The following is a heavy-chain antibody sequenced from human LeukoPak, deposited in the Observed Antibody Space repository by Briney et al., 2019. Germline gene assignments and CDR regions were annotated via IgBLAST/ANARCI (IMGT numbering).Heavy chain of an antibody. CDR3: ARELLYCSSTSCYGGRDFDY. Sequence: GASVKVSCKASGYTFTSYAMNWVRQAPGQGLEWMGWINTNTGNPTYAQGFTGRFVFSLDTSVSTAYLRISSLKAEDTAVYYCARELLYCSSTSCYGGRDFDYWGQGTLVTVSS. CDR1: GYTFTSYA. V-gene: IGHV7-4-1*02. D-gene: IGHD2-2*01. J-gene: IGHJ4*02. CDR2: INTNTGNP.